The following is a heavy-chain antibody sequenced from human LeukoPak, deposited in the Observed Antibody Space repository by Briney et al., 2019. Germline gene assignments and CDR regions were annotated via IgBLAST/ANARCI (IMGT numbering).Heavy chain of an antibody. D-gene: IGHD6-13*01. J-gene: IGHJ4*02. CDR2: ISSSGSTI. CDR3: ARDPGTPRRGYSSSLEDY. Sequence: GGSLRLSCAAAGFTFSDYYMSWIRQAPGKGLEWVSYISSSGSTIYYADSVKGRFTISRDNAKNSLYLQMNSLRAEDTAVYYCARDPGTPRRGYSSSLEDYWGQGTLVTVSS. V-gene: IGHV3-11*04. CDR1: GFTFSDYY.